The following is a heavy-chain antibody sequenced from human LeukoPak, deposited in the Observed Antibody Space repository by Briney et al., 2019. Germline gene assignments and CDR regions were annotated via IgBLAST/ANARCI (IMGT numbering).Heavy chain of an antibody. CDR1: GFTFNNYA. Sequence: GGSLRLSRAASGFTFNNYAMNWVRQAPGRGLEWVSSISGGGETTYYADSEKGRFTISRDNSQNTLYLQMNSLRAEDTAVYYCARDYADYVGYFFFDYWGQGTLVTVSS. CDR3: ARDYADYVGYFFFDY. CDR2: ISGGGETT. V-gene: IGHV3-23*01. D-gene: IGHD4-17*01. J-gene: IGHJ4*02.